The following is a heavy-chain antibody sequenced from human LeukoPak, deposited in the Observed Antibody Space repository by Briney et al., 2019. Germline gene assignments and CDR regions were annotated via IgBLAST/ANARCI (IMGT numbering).Heavy chain of an antibody. V-gene: IGHV5-51*01. CDR2: IYPGDSDT. CDR1: GYSFTSYW. J-gene: IGHJ4*02. Sequence: GESLKISCKGSGYSFTSYWIGWVLQMPGKGLEWMGIIYPGDSDTRYSPSFQGQVTISADKSISTAYLQWSSLKASDTAMYYCAINLADYYDSSGRSFDYWGQGTLVTVSS. CDR3: AINLADYYDSSGRSFDY. D-gene: IGHD3-22*01.